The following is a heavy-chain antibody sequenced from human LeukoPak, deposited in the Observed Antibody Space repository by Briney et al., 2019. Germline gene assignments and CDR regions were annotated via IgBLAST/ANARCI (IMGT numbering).Heavy chain of an antibody. J-gene: IGHJ4*02. Sequence: SETLSLTCTVSGGSISSYYWSWIRQPPGKGLEWIGYIYYSGSTNYNPSLKSRVTISIDTSKNQFSLKLSSVTTADTAVYYCARIRYSGSYYVDYWGQGTLVTVSS. V-gene: IGHV4-59*01. CDR2: IYYSGST. CDR1: GGSISSYY. CDR3: ARIRYSGSYYVDY. D-gene: IGHD1-26*01.